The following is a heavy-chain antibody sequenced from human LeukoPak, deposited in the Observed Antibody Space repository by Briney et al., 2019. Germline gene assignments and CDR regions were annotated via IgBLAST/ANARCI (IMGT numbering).Heavy chain of an antibody. Sequence: SETLSLTCAVYGGSFSGYYWSWIRQPTGKGLEWIGEINHSGSTNYNPSLKSRVTISIDTSKNQFSLKLSSVTAADTALYYCARGPGTWYYYWGQGTLVTVSS. D-gene: IGHD6-13*01. CDR2: INHSGST. J-gene: IGHJ4*02. CDR3: ARGPGTWYYY. V-gene: IGHV4-34*01. CDR1: GGSFSGYY.